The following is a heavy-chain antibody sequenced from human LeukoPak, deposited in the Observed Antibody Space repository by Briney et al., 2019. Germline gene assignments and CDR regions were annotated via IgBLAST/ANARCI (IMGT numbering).Heavy chain of an antibody. V-gene: IGHV4-59*01. Sequence: SETLSLTCTVSGGSISSYYWSWIRQPPGKGLEWIGYIYYSGSTNYNPSLKSRVTISVDTSKNQFSLKLSSVTAADTAVYYCARGGRMYYYDPGQRAFDTWGQGTMVTVSS. CDR3: ARGGRMYYYDPGQRAFDT. D-gene: IGHD3-22*01. CDR1: GGSISSYY. CDR2: IYYSGST. J-gene: IGHJ3*02.